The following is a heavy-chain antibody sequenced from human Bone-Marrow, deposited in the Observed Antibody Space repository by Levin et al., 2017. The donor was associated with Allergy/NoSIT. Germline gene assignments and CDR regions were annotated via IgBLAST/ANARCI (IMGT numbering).Heavy chain of an antibody. CDR1: GFTFSSYW. D-gene: IGHD4-17*01. V-gene: IGHV3-7*01. J-gene: IGHJ4*02. CDR2: IKQDGSEK. Sequence: SCAASGFTFSSYWMSWVRQAPGKGLEWVANIKQDGSEKYYVDSVKGRFTISRDNAKNSLYLQMNSLRAEDTAVYYCARLRGYGDYSFDYWGQGTLVTVSS. CDR3: ARLRGYGDYSFDY.